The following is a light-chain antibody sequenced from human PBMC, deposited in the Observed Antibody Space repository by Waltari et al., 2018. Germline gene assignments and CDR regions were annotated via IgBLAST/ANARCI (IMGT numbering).Light chain of an antibody. CDR2: CAS. CDR3: QHYVRLPAT. J-gene: IGKJ1*01. V-gene: IGKV3-20*01. CDR1: QSVGRP. Sequence: DIVLTQSPGTVSLSPGERATLPCRASQSVGRPLAWYQQKPGQAPRLLISCASTRATGTPDRFSGSGSGTDFSLTISRLETEDFAVYFCQHYVRLPATFGQGTRVEV.